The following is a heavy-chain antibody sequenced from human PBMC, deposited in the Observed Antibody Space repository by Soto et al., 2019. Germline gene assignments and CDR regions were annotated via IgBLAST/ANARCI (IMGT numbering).Heavy chain of an antibody. CDR3: ARDGQGRRWFGELLGLGVGYYGMDV. CDR2: IYSGGST. J-gene: IGHJ6*02. V-gene: IGHV3-53*01. Sequence: GGPLRLSWAASGFTVSSNYMSWVRQAPGKGLEWVAGIYSGGSTYYADSVKGRFTISRDNSKNTLYLQMNSLRAEDTAVYYCARDGQGRRWFGELLGLGVGYYGMDVWGQGTTVTVSS. CDR1: GFTVSSNY. D-gene: IGHD3-10*01.